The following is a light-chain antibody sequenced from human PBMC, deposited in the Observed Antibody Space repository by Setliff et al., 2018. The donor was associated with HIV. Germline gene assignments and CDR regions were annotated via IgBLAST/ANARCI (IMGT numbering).Light chain of an antibody. CDR1: SSDVGDYTY. CDR2: DVS. Sequence: ALTQPASVSRSPGQSITISCTGTSSDVGDYTYVAWYQQLPGKAPKLMLYDVSHRPSGVSNRFSGSKSGYTASLTISGLHADDEANYYCSSYSSSTSFYVFGTGTKVTVL. CDR3: SSYSSSTSFYV. V-gene: IGLV2-14*03. J-gene: IGLJ1*01.